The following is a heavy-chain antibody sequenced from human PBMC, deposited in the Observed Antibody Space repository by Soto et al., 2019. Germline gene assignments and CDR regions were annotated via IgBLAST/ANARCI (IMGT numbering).Heavy chain of an antibody. CDR1: GFTFSNYA. D-gene: IGHD6-19*01. CDR2: TSATGST. V-gene: IGHV3-23*01. CDR3: AKVSNKWAVAQRGYFDY. Sequence: EVQVLDSGGGLVQPGGSQRLSCEASGFTFSNYAMSWVRQAPGKGLEWVSTTSATGSTLYADSVQGRFTSSRDNSKNTVYLQMNFLRAEDTAVYYCAKVSNKWAVAQRGYFDYWGQGTLVTVSS. J-gene: IGHJ4*02.